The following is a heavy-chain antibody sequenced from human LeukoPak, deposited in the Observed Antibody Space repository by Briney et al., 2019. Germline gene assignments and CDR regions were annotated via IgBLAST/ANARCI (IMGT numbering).Heavy chain of an antibody. CDR2: INHSGST. CDR1: GVSFSGYY. V-gene: IGHV4-34*01. CDR3: ARGVTMVRGAPDY. Sequence: PSETLSLTCAVYGVSFSGYYWSWIRQPPGKGLEWIGEINHSGSTNYNPSLKSRVTISVDTSKNQYSLKLSSVTAADTAVYYCARGVTMVRGAPDYWGQGTLVTVSS. J-gene: IGHJ4*02. D-gene: IGHD3-10*01.